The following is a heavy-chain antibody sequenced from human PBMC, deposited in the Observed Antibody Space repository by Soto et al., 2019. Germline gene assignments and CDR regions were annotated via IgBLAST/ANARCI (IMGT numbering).Heavy chain of an antibody. CDR1: GLTFTSYG. D-gene: IGHD5-18*01. J-gene: IGHJ4*02. CDR3: VSDRGYGHASVPYS. V-gene: IGHV3-30*03. CDR2: ISYDGGLQ. Sequence: QAHLVESGGGVVQPGRSLRLSCAASGLTFTSYGMHWVRQAPCTRLEWVAVISYDGGLQHYADSVKGRFTISRDNSKNMVLLQMNSLRAEDTAVYYCVSDRGYGHASVPYSWGQGTLASVSS.